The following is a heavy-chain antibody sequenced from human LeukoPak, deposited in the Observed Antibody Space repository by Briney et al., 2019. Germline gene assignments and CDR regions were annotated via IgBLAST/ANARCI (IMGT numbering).Heavy chain of an antibody. Sequence: SVKVSCKASGGTFSSYAISWVRQAPGQGPERMGGIIPIFGTANYAQKFQGRVTITADESTSTAYMELSSLRSEDTAVYYCAREINYYDSSGYSIYFDYWGQGTLVTVSS. V-gene: IGHV1-69*01. CDR3: AREINYYDSSGYSIYFDY. D-gene: IGHD3-22*01. J-gene: IGHJ4*02. CDR2: IIPIFGTA. CDR1: GGTFSSYA.